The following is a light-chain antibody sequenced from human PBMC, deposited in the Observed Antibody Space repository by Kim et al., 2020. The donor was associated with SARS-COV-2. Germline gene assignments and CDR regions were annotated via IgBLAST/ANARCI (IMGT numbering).Light chain of an antibody. Sequence: QTVVTQEPSLSVSPGGTVTLTCGLSSGPVSAGHYLTWSQQTPGHLPRTLIYSTNTRSSGVPDRFSGAILGNKAALTITGAQADDDSHYYCMLYLGNGISVFGGGTQLTVL. CDR1: SGPVSAGHY. CDR2: STN. V-gene: IGLV8-61*01. J-gene: IGLJ3*02. CDR3: MLYLGNGISV.